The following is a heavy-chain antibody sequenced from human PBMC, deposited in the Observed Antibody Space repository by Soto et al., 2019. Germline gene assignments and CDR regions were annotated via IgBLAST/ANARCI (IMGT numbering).Heavy chain of an antibody. Sequence: ASGKVSYKASGYIFNIHAIHCVRQAPGQRLEWMGWINAGNGDTKYSQKFQGRVAITRDTSASSAYMELSTLRSEDTAVYYCARDGARIAVFGVVNYFDYWGQGTVVPVSS. J-gene: IGHJ4*02. D-gene: IGHD3-3*01. CDR1: GYIFNIHA. CDR3: ARDGARIAVFGVVNYFDY. V-gene: IGHV1-3*01. CDR2: INAGNGDT.